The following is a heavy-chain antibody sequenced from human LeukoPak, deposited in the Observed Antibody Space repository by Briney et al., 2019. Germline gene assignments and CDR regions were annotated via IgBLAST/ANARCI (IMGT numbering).Heavy chain of an antibody. J-gene: IGHJ4*02. D-gene: IGHD3-10*01. CDR1: GFTFSSYG. CDR3: AKDLSARGVANRFAHY. CDR2: IRYDGSNK. V-gene: IGHV3-30*02. Sequence: GGSLRLSCAASGFTFSSYGMHWVRQAPGKGLEGVAFIRYDGSNKYYADSAKGRFTISRDNSKNTLYLQMNSLRAEDTAVYYCAKDLSARGVANRFAHYWGQGTLVTVSS.